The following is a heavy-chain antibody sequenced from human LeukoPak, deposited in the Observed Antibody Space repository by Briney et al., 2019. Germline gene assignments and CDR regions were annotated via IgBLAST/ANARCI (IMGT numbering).Heavy chain of an antibody. Sequence: ARSQRLFCAASGFTFDDYAMHWVRQAPGKGLEWVSGISRNSGSIGYADSVKGRFTISRDNAKNSLYLQMNSLRAEDTALYYCAKDWGVSYNWFDPWGQGTLVSGSS. V-gene: IGHV3-9*01. CDR1: GFTFDDYA. J-gene: IGHJ5*02. CDR2: ISRNSGSI. CDR3: AKDWGVSYNWFDP. D-gene: IGHD2-8*01.